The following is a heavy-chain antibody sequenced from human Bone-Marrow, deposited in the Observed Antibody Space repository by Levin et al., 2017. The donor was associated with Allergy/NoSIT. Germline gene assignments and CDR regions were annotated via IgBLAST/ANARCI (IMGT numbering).Heavy chain of an antibody. Sequence: ETLSLTCAVSGFRFSRYAMAWVRQAPGEGLEWVSSISGDGVNTFHADSVTGRFTIARDNSKNILFLQMNNLRAEDTALYYCARDCGGSWYSSNFWGQGTLVTVSS. CDR3: ARDCGGSWYSSNF. CDR1: GFRFSRYA. V-gene: IGHV3-23*01. D-gene: IGHD2-15*01. CDR2: ISGDGVNT. J-gene: IGHJ4*02.